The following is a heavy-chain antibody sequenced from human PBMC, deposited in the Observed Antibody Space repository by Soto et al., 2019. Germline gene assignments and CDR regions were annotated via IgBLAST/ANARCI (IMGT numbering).Heavy chain of an antibody. Sequence: KTSETLSLTCTVSGGSISSSSYYWGWIRQPPGKGLEWIGEIYHSGSTDYNPSLKSRATISVDTSKNQFSLTLTSVAAADTAVYYCARMAKTVVLEWTPTIYAFDIWGQGTMVTVSS. D-gene: IGHD3-3*01. CDR1: GGSISSSSYY. J-gene: IGHJ3*02. V-gene: IGHV4-39*07. CDR2: IYHSGST. CDR3: ARMAKTVVLEWTPTIYAFDI.